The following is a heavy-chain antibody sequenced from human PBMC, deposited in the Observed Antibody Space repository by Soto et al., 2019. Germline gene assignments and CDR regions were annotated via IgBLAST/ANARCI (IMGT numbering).Heavy chain of an antibody. V-gene: IGHV5-10-1*01. Sequence: GESLKMSCKGSGYSFTSYWIGWVRQMPGKGLEWMGRIDPSDSYTNYSPSFQGHVTISADKSISTAYLQWSSLKASDTAMYYCARNYCSSTSCYTYYYGMDVWGQGTTVTVSS. J-gene: IGHJ6*02. CDR3: ARNYCSSTSCYTYYYGMDV. CDR1: GYSFTSYW. D-gene: IGHD2-2*02. CDR2: IDPSDSYT.